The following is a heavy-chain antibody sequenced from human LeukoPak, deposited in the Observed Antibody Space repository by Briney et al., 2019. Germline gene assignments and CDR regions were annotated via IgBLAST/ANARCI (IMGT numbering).Heavy chain of an antibody. Sequence: VKVSCKASGGTFSSYAISWVRQAPGQGLEWTGGIIPIFGTANYAQKFQGRVTITADESTSTAYMELSSLRFEDTAVYYCARDSPDDYYDSSGYCLDYWGQGTLVTVSS. D-gene: IGHD3-22*01. V-gene: IGHV1-69*13. CDR3: ARDSPDDYYDSSGYCLDY. J-gene: IGHJ4*02. CDR1: GGTFSSYA. CDR2: IIPIFGTA.